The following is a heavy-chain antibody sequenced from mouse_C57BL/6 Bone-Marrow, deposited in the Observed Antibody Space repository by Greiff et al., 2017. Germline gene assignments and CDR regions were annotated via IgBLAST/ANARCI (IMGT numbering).Heavy chain of an antibody. J-gene: IGHJ1*03. Sequence: EVMLVESGGGLVKPGGSLKLSCAASGFTFSSYAMSWVRQTPEKRLAWVATISDGGSYTYYPDNVKGRFTISRDNAKNNLYLQMSHLKSEDTAMYYCARDRDYGSSSYWYFDVWGTGTTVTVSS. CDR3: ARDRDYGSSSYWYFDV. D-gene: IGHD1-1*01. CDR1: GFTFSSYA. CDR2: ISDGGSYT. V-gene: IGHV5-4*01.